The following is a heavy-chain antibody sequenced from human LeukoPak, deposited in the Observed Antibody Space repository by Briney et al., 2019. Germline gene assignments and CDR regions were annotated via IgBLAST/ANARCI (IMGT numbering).Heavy chain of an antibody. D-gene: IGHD3-10*01. Sequence: TSETLSLTCTVSGGSISSGDYYWSWIRQPPGKGLEWIGYIYYSGSTYYNPSLKSRVTISVDTSKNQFSLKLSSVTAADTAVYYCALYYYGSGTTYPRTYFDYWGQGTLVTVSS. CDR3: ALYYYGSGTTYPRTYFDY. V-gene: IGHV4-30-4*01. CDR1: GGSISSGDYY. J-gene: IGHJ4*02. CDR2: IYYSGST.